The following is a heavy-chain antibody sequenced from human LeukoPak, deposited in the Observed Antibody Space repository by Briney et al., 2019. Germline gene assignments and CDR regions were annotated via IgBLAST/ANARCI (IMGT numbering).Heavy chain of an antibody. CDR2: IYYSGST. J-gene: IGHJ4*02. CDR3: ARGARNSSSSFDY. V-gene: IGHV4-31*03. Sequence: SETLSLTCTVSGGSISSGGYYWSWIRQHPGKGLEWIGYIYYSGSTYYNPSLKSRVTISVDTSKNQFSLKLSSVTAADTAVYYCARGARNSSSSFDYWGQGTLVTVSS. D-gene: IGHD6-6*01. CDR1: GGSISSGGYY.